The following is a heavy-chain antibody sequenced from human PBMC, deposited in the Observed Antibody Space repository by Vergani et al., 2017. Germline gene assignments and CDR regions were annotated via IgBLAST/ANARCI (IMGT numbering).Heavy chain of an antibody. D-gene: IGHD3-22*01. Sequence: QVQRVESGGGVVQPGGSLRLSCIASGFTFRIYGMHWVRQAPGKGLEWVAFIRYDGTKRFYGDSVKGRFTISRDNSQTTVFLQMNSLRADDSAVYYCTKAGQYDSDNFHDSWGQGALVTVAS. CDR1: GFTFRIYG. J-gene: IGHJ1*01. CDR2: IRYDGTKR. CDR3: TKAGQYDSDNFHDS. V-gene: IGHV3-30*02.